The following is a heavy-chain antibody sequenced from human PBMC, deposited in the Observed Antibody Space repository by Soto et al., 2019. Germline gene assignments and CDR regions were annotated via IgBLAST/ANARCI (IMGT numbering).Heavy chain of an antibody. J-gene: IGHJ6*02. V-gene: IGHV3-21*01. Sequence: GGSLRLSCAASGFTFSSYSMNWVRQAPGKGLEWVSSISSSSFSINYADSVKGRFSISRDNAQNSLHLQMNNLRAEDTAVYYCARDASYYSLWSGYYPSRNGMDVWGQGTTVTVSS. CDR3: ARDASYYSLWSGYYPSRNGMDV. D-gene: IGHD3-3*01. CDR1: GFTFSSYS. CDR2: ISSSSFSI.